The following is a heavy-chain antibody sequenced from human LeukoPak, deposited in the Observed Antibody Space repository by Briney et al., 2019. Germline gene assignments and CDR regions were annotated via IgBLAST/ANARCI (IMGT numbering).Heavy chain of an antibody. CDR3: AKHIRRSGWYDRADY. CDR1: GFTFSSYS. Sequence: GGSLRLSCAASGFTFSSYSMNWVRQAPGKGLEWVSSISSSSSYIYYADSVKGRFTISRDNSKNTLYLQMNSLRAEDTAVYYCAKHIRRSGWYDRADYWGQGTLVTVSS. J-gene: IGHJ4*02. D-gene: IGHD6-19*01. CDR2: ISSSSSYI. V-gene: IGHV3-21*04.